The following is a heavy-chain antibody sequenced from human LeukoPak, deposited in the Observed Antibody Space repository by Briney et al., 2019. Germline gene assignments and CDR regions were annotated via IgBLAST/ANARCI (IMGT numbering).Heavy chain of an antibody. CDR1: GYTFTGYY. CDR3: ARGRESYGLGSGWGNWFDP. D-gene: IGHD6-19*01. J-gene: IGHJ5*02. V-gene: IGHV1-2*02. Sequence: GASVKVSCEASGYTFTGYYMHWVRQAPGQGLEWMGWINPNSGGTNYAQKFQGRVTMTRDTSISTAYMELSRLRSDDTAVYYCARGRESYGLGSGWGNWFDPWGQGTLVTVSS. CDR2: INPNSGGT.